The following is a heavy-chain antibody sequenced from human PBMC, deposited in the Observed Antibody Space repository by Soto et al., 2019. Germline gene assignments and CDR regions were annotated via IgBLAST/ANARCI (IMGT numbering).Heavy chain of an antibody. V-gene: IGHV1-8*01. CDR2: MNPNSGNT. CDR3: ARGLVLLWFGELSGYMDV. Sequence: ASVKVSCKASGYTFTSYDINWVRQATGQGLEWMGWMNPNSGNTGYAQKFQGRVTMTRNTSISTAYMELSSLRSEDTAVYYCARGLVLLWFGELSGYMDVWGKGTTVTVSS. D-gene: IGHD3-10*01. CDR1: GYTFTSYD. J-gene: IGHJ6*03.